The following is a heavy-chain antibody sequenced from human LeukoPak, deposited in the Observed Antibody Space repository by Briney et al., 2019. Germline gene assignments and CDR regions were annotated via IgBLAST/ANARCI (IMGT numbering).Heavy chain of an antibody. Sequence: SVKVSCKASGGTFISYAISWVRQAPGQGLEWMGGIIPILGTANYAQKFQGRVTITADESTSTAYMELSSLRSEDTAVYYCARGPRTYYYDSSGHPYYMDVWGKGTTVTISS. D-gene: IGHD3-22*01. CDR3: ARGPRTYYYDSSGHPYYMDV. CDR2: IIPILGTA. J-gene: IGHJ6*03. CDR1: GGTFISYA. V-gene: IGHV1-69*13.